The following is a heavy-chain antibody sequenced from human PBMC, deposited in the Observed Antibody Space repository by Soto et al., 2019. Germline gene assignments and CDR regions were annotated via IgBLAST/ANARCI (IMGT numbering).Heavy chain of an antibody. V-gene: IGHV4-39*01. CDR2: IYYSGST. CDR3: ARQDCSITSCYEGHFDY. J-gene: IGHJ4*02. CDR1: GGSISSSSYY. D-gene: IGHD2-2*01. Sequence: QLQLQESGPGLVKPSETQSLTCTVSGGSISSSSYYWGWIRQPPGKGLEWIGSIYYSGSTYYNPSLKSRVTISVDTSKNQFSLKLSSVTAADTAVYYCARQDCSITSCYEGHFDYWGQGTLVTVSS.